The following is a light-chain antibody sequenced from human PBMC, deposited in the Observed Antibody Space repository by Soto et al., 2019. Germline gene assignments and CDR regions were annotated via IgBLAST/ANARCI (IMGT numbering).Light chain of an antibody. CDR1: QSIRTY. CDR3: QQSYSTLVT. J-gene: IGKJ1*01. CDR2: GAS. V-gene: IGKV1-39*01. Sequence: ILMTQSPSSLSASIGDTVTITCRASQSIRTYLIWYQQKSGKAPKVLISGASSLQSGVPSRFTGTGSGTHFTLTISSLQPEDFATYYCQQSYSTLVTFGQGTKVEIK.